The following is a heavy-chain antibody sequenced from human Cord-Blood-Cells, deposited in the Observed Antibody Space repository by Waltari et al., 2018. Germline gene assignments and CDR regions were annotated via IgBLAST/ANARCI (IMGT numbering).Heavy chain of an antibody. D-gene: IGHD4-17*01. CDR1: GGTFSSYT. V-gene: IGHV1-69*02. J-gene: IGHJ3*02. CDR3: AKQNGDYDAFDI. CDR2: IIPILGIE. Sequence: QVQLVQSGAEVKKPGSSVKVSCKASGGTFSSYTISWVRQAPGQGLEWMGRIIPILGIENYAQKFQGRVTITADKSTSTAYMELSSLRSEDTAVYYCAKQNGDYDAFDIWGQGTMVTVSS.